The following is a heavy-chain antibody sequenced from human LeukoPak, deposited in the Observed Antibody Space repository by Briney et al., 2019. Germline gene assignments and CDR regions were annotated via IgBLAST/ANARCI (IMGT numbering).Heavy chain of an antibody. CDR2: ISSSGSTI. Sequence: GGSLRLSCAASGFTFSSYERNWVRQAPGKGLEWVSYISSSGSTIYYADSVKGRFTISRDNAKNSLYLQMNSLRAEDTAVYYCARSLPRYYYFDYWGQGTLVTVSS. V-gene: IGHV3-48*03. CDR3: ARSLPRYYYFDY. CDR1: GFTFSSYE. J-gene: IGHJ4*02. D-gene: IGHD3-9*01.